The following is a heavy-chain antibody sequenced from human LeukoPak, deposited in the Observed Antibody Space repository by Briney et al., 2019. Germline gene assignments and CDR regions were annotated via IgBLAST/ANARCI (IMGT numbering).Heavy chain of an antibody. CDR1: GGSFSGYY. D-gene: IGHD2-21*02. CDR2: INHSGST. Sequence: SETLSLTCAVYGGSFSGYYWSWIRQPPGKGLEWIGEINHSGSTNYNPSLKSRVTISVDTSKNQSSLKLSSVTAADTAVYYCARSGVVTATPGRDYGMDVWGQGTTVTVSS. CDR3: ARSGVVTATPGRDYGMDV. J-gene: IGHJ6*02. V-gene: IGHV4-34*01.